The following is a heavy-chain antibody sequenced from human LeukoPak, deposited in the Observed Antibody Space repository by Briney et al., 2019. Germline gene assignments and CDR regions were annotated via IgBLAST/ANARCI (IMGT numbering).Heavy chain of an antibody. J-gene: IGHJ6*02. CDR3: AREYYDILTGHTAYGMDV. V-gene: IGHV4-59*12. D-gene: IGHD3-9*01. CDR2: IYYSGST. CDR1: GGSISSYY. Sequence: PSETLSLTCTVSGGSISSYYWSWIRQPPGKGLEWIGYIYYSGSTNYNPSLKSRVTISVDTSKNQFSLKLSSVTAADTAVYYCAREYYDILTGHTAYGMDVWGQGTTVTVSS.